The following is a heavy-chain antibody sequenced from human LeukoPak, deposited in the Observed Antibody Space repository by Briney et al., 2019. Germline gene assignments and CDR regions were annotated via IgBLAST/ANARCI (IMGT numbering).Heavy chain of an antibody. V-gene: IGHV1-2*02. CDR2: INPNSGGT. Sequence: ASVKLSCGACGYTFTGYYMLCVPQAPGQGFEGMGWINPNSGGTNYAQKFQGRVTMTRDTSISTAYMELSRLRSDDTAVYYCARRGELWRDFDYWGQGTLVTVSS. D-gene: IGHD3-10*01. CDR3: ARRGELWRDFDY. CDR1: GYTFTGYY. J-gene: IGHJ4*02.